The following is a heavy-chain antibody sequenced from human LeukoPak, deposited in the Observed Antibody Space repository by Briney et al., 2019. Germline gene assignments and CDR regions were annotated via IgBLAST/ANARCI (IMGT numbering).Heavy chain of an antibody. V-gene: IGHV1-18*01. CDR1: GYTFTSYG. CDR2: ISAYNGNT. J-gene: IGHJ5*02. D-gene: IGHD2-2*01. Sequence: GASVKVSCKASGYTFTSYGISWVRQAPGQGLEWMGWISAYNGNTNYAQKLQGRVTMTTDTSTSTAYMELRSLRSDDTAVYYCASTYCSSTSCYPNWFDPWGQGTLVTVSS. CDR3: ASTYCSSTSCYPNWFDP.